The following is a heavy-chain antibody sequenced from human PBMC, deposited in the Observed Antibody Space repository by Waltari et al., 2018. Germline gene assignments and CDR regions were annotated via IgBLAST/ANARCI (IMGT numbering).Heavy chain of an antibody. CDR2: STGSGTAT. J-gene: IGHJ4*02. Sequence: EVQLLESGGGLVQPGGSLRLSCAASGFTLRSSPAVTWVRQAPGKGRGGVSGSTGSGTATDYADSVKGRFTISSDNSKNTLYLQMNSLRVEDTAVYYCARPPPGVVADAYDYWGQGTLVTVSS. CDR1: GFTLRSSPA. V-gene: IGHV3-23*01. CDR3: ARPPPGVVADAYDY. D-gene: IGHD2-15*01.